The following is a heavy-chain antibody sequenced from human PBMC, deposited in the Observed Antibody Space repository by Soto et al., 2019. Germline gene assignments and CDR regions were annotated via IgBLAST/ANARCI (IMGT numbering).Heavy chain of an antibody. CDR3: ARARGGDSGDYASLFDR. CDR1: GGSVSIGDYL. V-gene: IGHV4-30-4*01. J-gene: IGHJ5*02. D-gene: IGHD4-17*01. CDR2: IHDSGNT. Sequence: VQLQESGPGLVTPSQTLSLTCTVFGGSVSIGDYLWSWIRQRPGKGLEWIGYIHDSGNTYYNPSFKSRVTISLDTSKNQLSLKVTSMTAADTAVYFCARARGGDSGDYASLFDRWGQGNLVKVYS.